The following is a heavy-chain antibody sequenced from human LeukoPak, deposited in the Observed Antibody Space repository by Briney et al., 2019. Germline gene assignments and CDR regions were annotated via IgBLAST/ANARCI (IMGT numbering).Heavy chain of an antibody. D-gene: IGHD6-13*01. CDR3: ARGVYIAAAQYGY. Sequence: SETLSLTCTASGGSMSSYYWSWIRQPPGKGLEWIGYIYYSGTTNYNPSLKSRVTISVDTSKNQFSLKLRSVTAADTAVYYCARGVYIAAAQYGYWGQGTLVTVSS. CDR1: GGSMSSYY. V-gene: IGHV4-59*01. J-gene: IGHJ4*02. CDR2: IYYSGTT.